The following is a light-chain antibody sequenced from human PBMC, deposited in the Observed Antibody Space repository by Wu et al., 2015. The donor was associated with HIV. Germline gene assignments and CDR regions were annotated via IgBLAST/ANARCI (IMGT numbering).Light chain of an antibody. CDR1: QGIRND. V-gene: IGKV1-6*01. CDR2: GAY. Sequence: AIQVTQSPSSLSVSVGDRVTITCRASQGIRNDLAWYQQKPGRAPKLLIYGAYILQSGVPSRFSGSGSDTDFTLTISSLQPEDLATYYCLQNHNYPRGPFGQGTKVEIK. CDR3: LQNHNYPRGP. J-gene: IGKJ1*01.